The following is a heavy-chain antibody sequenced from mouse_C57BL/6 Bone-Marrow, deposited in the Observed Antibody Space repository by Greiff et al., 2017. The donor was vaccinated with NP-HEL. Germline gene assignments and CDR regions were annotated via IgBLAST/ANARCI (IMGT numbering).Heavy chain of an antibody. Sequence: EESGPGLVKPSQSLSLTCSVTGYSITRGYYWNWIRQFPGNKLEWMGYISYDGSNNYNPSLKNRISITRDTSKNQFFLKLNSVTTEDTATYYCAVTTVVASYYAMDYWGQGTSVTVSS. CDR2: ISYDGSN. CDR3: AVTTVVASYYAMDY. V-gene: IGHV3-6*01. D-gene: IGHD1-1*01. CDR1: GYSITRGYY. J-gene: IGHJ4*01.